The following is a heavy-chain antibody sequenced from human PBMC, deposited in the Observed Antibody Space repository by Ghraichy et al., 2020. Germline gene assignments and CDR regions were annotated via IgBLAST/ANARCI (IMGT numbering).Heavy chain of an antibody. J-gene: IGHJ4*02. D-gene: IGHD3-22*01. CDR2: VSGSGGRT. V-gene: IGHV3-23*01. CDR3: AKSNYFDTSGYFDF. CDR1: GFTFSSYA. Sequence: LSLTCAASGFTFSSYAMSWVRQAPGKGLEWASVVSGSGGRTYYADSVKGRFTISRDNSKNTLYLQMNSLRVEDTAVYYCAKSNYFDTSGYFDFWGQGTLVTVAS.